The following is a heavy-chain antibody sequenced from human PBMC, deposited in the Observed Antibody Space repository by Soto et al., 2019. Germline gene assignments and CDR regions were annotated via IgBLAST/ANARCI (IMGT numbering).Heavy chain of an antibody. CDR2: ISHSGLR. D-gene: IGHD2-2*01. J-gene: IGHJ5*02. Sequence: SETLPLTCIGSGVSISSGYCTWIRQSPGKGLEWIGYISHSGLRHYRASLQSRLTMSVETSKNQFSLNLTSVTAADTAIYYCATSNTTCPGCYSWGQGTLVTVSS. CDR1: GVSISSGY. V-gene: IGHV4-59*01. CDR3: ATSNTTCPGCYS.